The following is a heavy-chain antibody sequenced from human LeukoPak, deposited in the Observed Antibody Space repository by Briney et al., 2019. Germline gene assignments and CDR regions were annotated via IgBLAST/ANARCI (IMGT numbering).Heavy chain of an antibody. CDR1: GFTFSSHT. J-gene: IGHJ6*02. D-gene: IGHD3/OR15-3a*01. CDR3: ASQGLMNYYYYGMDV. V-gene: IGHV3-21*05. CDR2: ISSSSYI. Sequence: PGGSLRLSCAASGFTFSSHTMDWVRQAPGKGLEWVSYISSSSYIYYADSVKGRFTISRDNAKNSLYLQMNSLRAEDTAVYYCASQGLMNYYYYGMDVWGQGTTVTVSS.